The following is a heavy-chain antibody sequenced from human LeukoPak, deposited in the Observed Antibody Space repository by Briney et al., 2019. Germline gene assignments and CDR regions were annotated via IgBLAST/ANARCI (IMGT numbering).Heavy chain of an antibody. CDR3: ARAIRNQLLSDY. Sequence: ASVKVSCKASGYTFTSYDINWVRQATGQGLEWMGWMNPNSGNTGYAQKFQGRVTMTRNTSISTAYMELSSLISEDTAVYYCARAIRNQLLSDYWGQGSLVTVSS. CDR1: GYTFTSYD. V-gene: IGHV1-8*01. CDR2: MNPNSGNT. D-gene: IGHD2-2*01. J-gene: IGHJ4*02.